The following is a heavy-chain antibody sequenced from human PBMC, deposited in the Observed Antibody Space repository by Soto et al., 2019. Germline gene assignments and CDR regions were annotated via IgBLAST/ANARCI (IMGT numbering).Heavy chain of an antibody. D-gene: IGHD6-13*01. CDR3: TRHSAGGIAAAGQDY. V-gene: IGHV3-73*01. CDR1: GFTFSGSA. Sequence: EVQLVESGGGLVQPGGSLKLSCAASGFTFSGSAMHWVRQASGKGLEWVGRIRSKANSYATAYAASVKGRFTISGDDSKNTAYLQMNSLKTEDTAVYYCTRHSAGGIAAAGQDYWGQGTLVTVSS. J-gene: IGHJ4*02. CDR2: IRSKANSYAT.